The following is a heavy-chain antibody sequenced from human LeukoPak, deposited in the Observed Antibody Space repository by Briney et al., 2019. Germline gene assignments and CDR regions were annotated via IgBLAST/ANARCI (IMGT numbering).Heavy chain of an antibody. CDR2: ISGGGDRT. CDR3: AKDRWGGDAFDV. D-gene: IGHD7-27*01. V-gene: IGHV3-23*01. Sequence: PGGSLRLSCAASGFTFSTSALSWVRQAPGKGLEWVSAISGGGDRTYYADSVQGRFAISRDDSKNTLYLQMNNLRAEDTALYYCAKDRWGGDAFDVWGQGTMVTVSS. J-gene: IGHJ3*01. CDR1: GFTFSTSA.